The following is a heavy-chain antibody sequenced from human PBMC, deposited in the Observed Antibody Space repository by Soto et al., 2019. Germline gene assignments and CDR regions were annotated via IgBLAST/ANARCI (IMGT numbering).Heavy chain of an antibody. CDR3: ARVGYCSSTSFPARRDDY. CDR1: GYTFTSYA. J-gene: IGHJ4*02. V-gene: IGHV1-3*01. CDR2: INAGNGNT. Sequence: QVQLVQSGAEAKKPGASVKVSCKASGYTFTSYAMHWVRQAPGQRLEWMGWINAGNGNTKYSQKFQGRVTITRDTTASTDYIVLGSLTPELTAVYSCARVGYCSSTSFPARRDDYWGQGTLVTVSS. D-gene: IGHD2-2*01.